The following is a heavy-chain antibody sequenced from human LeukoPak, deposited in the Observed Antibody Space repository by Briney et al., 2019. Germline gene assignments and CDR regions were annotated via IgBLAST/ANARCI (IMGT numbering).Heavy chain of an antibody. J-gene: IGHJ4*02. CDR3: ARNDYSYGYYFDY. CDR2: IYHSGST. D-gene: IGHD5-18*01. Sequence: SETLSLTCTVSGGSISSYYWSWIRQPPGKGLEWIGSIYHSGSTYYNPSLKSRVTISVDTSKNQFSLKLSSVTAADTAVYYCARNDYSYGYYFDYWGQGTLVTVSS. CDR1: GGSISSYY. V-gene: IGHV4-59*08.